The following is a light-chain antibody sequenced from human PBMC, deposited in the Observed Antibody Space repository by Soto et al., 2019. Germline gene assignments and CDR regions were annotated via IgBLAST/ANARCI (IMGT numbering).Light chain of an antibody. CDR2: GAS. Sequence: EIVMTQSPATLSMSPGERATLSCRASQSISSNLAWYQQKPGQAPRLLIYGASTRATCIPARFSGSGSGTDFTLTISSLQSEDFAIYYCQQYNNWPPLYTFGQGTKLENK. J-gene: IGKJ2*01. CDR1: QSISSN. CDR3: QQYNNWPPLYT. V-gene: IGKV3-15*01.